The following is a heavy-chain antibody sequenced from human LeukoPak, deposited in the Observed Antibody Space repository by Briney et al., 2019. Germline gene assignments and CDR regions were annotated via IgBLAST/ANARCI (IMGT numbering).Heavy chain of an antibody. V-gene: IGHV3-48*03. Sequence: AGSLSLSCAASGFTFSSYELNWVRQAQGQGQEWVSYISSSGSTIYYADSVKARFTISRDNAKNLLYLQMNSLRAEDTAVYYCAIDREMATIDWGQGTLVTVSS. CDR2: ISSSGSTI. D-gene: IGHD5-24*01. J-gene: IGHJ4*02. CDR1: GFTFSSYE. CDR3: AIDREMATID.